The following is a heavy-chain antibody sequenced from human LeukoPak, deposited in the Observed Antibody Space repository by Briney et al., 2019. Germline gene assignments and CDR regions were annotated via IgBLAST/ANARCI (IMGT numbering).Heavy chain of an antibody. CDR1: GFTFSDYY. CDR2: ISSSSSYT. CDR3: ARAGTRRAYYFDY. V-gene: IGHV3-11*06. J-gene: IGHJ4*02. D-gene: IGHD6-19*01. Sequence: PGGSLRLSCAASGFTFSDYYMSWIRQAPGKGLEWVSYISSSSSYTNYADSVKGRFTISRDNAKNSLYLQMNSLRAEDTALYYCARAGTRRAYYFDYWGQGTLVTVSS.